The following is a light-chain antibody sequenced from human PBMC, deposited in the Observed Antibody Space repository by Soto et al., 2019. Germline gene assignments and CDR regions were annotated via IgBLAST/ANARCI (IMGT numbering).Light chain of an antibody. J-gene: IGLJ2*01. Sequence: QSALTQPPSASGSPGQSVTISCTGTSSDVGGYDYVSWYQQHPGKAPKLMIYAVTKRPSGVPDRFSGSKSGNTASLTVSGLQAEDEADYYCSSYAGSNNHVVFGGGTQLTVL. CDR2: AVT. V-gene: IGLV2-8*01. CDR3: SSYAGSNNHVV. CDR1: SSDVGGYDY.